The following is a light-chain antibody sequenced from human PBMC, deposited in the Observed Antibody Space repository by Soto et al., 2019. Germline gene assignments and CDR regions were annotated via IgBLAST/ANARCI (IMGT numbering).Light chain of an antibody. CDR2: LGS. V-gene: IGKV2-28*01. CDR3: MQALQTPLT. J-gene: IGKJ4*01. Sequence: DIVMTQSPLSLPVTPGEPASISCRSSQSLLHSNGYNYLDWYLQKPGQSPQLLIYLGSNRVSGVPDRFSGSGSGKDFTLKISRVEAEDVGVYYCMQALQTPLTFGGGTKVEIK. CDR1: QSLLHSNGYNY.